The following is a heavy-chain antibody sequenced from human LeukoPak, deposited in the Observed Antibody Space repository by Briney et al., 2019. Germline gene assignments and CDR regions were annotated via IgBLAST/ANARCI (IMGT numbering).Heavy chain of an antibody. V-gene: IGHV4-61*02. CDR1: GGSISSGNYY. CDR2: IYTSGSA. Sequence: PSQTLSLTRTVSGGSISSGNYYWSWIRQPAGKGLEWIGRIYTSGSANYNPSLRSRVTISVDTSKNQFSLKPSSVTAADTAVYYCARISSSSLGFDPWGQGTLVTVSS. D-gene: IGHD6-13*01. CDR3: ARISSSSLGFDP. J-gene: IGHJ5*02.